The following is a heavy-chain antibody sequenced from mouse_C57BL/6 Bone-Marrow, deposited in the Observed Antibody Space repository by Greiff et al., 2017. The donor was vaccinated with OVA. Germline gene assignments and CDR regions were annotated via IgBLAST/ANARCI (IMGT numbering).Heavy chain of an antibody. D-gene: IGHD1-1*01. J-gene: IGHJ4*01. CDR2: IWGDGST. CDR3: AKAQIYYYGSLYYYAMDY. Sequence: QVQLQESGPGLVAPSQSLSITCTVSGFSFTSYGVSWVRQPPGKGLEWLGVIWGDGSTNYHSALISRLSISKDNSKSQVFLKLNSLQTDDTATYYCAKAQIYYYGSLYYYAMDYWGQGTSVTVSS. CDR1: GFSFTSYG. V-gene: IGHV2-3*01.